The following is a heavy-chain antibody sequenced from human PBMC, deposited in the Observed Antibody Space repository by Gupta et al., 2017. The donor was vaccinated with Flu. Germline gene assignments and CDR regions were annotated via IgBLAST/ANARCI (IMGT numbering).Heavy chain of an antibody. CDR2: IYNDGSDK. CDR1: GFTFSNYW. D-gene: IGHD3-3*01. Sequence: EVRLVESGGGLVQPGGSLRLSCAASGFTFSNYWMHWVRQAPGKGLVWVSGIYNDGSDKRYADSVKGRFTISRDNAKNTLYMQMNSLRGEDTAVYYCTSLVLRDGVAFDTWGQGTMVTVSS. CDR3: TSLVLRDGVAFDT. V-gene: IGHV3-74*01. J-gene: IGHJ3*02.